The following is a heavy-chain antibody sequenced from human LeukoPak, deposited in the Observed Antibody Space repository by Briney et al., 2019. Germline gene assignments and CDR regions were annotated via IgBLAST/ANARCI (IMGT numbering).Heavy chain of an antibody. CDR3: ARDYYDSSGYYYFDY. CDR1: GFTFSSYW. Sequence: PGGSLRLSCAASGFTFSSYWMSWVRQAPGKGLEWVANIKQDGSEKYYVDSVKGRFTISRDNAKNSLYLQRNSLRAEDTAVYYCARDYYDSSGYYYFDYWGQGTLVTVSS. D-gene: IGHD3-22*01. V-gene: IGHV3-7*01. CDR2: IKQDGSEK. J-gene: IGHJ4*02.